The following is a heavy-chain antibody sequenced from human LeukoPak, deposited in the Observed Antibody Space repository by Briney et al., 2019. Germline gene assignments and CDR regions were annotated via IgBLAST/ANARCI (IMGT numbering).Heavy chain of an antibody. J-gene: IGHJ4*02. CDR3: AKKDGSGSYYLPFFDY. Sequence: PGGSLRLSCAASGFTFSSYAMSWVRQAPGKGLEWVSAISGSGDSTYYADSVKGRFTSSRDNSKNTLYLQMNSLRAEDTAVYYCAKKDGSGSYYLPFFDYWGQGTLVTVCS. D-gene: IGHD3-10*01. CDR2: ISGSGDST. CDR1: GFTFSSYA. V-gene: IGHV3-23*01.